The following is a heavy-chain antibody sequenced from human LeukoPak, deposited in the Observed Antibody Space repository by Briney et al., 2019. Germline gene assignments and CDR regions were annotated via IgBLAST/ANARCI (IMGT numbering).Heavy chain of an antibody. CDR3: ASGAQSDY. J-gene: IGHJ4*02. CDR1: GFTFDDYD. D-gene: IGHD1-26*01. CDR2: INNSGNTI. Sequence: AGGSLRLSCAASGFTFDDYDMSWVRQAPGKGLEWVSSINNSGNTIYYADSVKGRFTISRDNSKNSLYLQMNSLRAEDTAVYYCASGAQSDYWGQGTLVTVSS. V-gene: IGHV3-48*03.